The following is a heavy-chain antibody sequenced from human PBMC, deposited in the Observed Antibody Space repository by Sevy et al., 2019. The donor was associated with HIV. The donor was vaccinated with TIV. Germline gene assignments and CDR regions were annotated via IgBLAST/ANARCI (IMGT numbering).Heavy chain of an antibody. V-gene: IGHV3-30-3*01. CDR2: ISCNGSNK. J-gene: IGHJ5*02. Sequence: GGSLRLSCAASHYTFSSYTVHWVRQAPGKGLEWVALISCNGSNKNYADTVKGRFTSSRHNSKNTRYLQMNSLRSEDTAVYYCARDQHDYGGNLRTGWFDPWGQGTLVTVSS. D-gene: IGHD4-17*01. CDR1: HYTFSSYT. CDR3: ARDQHDYGGNLRTGWFDP.